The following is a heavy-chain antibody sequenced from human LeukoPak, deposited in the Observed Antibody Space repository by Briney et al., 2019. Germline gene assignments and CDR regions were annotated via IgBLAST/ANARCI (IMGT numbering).Heavy chain of an antibody. CDR3: ARGDIVVVPAALRSHDAFDI. CDR2: IYYSGST. D-gene: IGHD2-2*02. Sequence: PSETLSLTCTVSGGSISSGDYYWSWIRQPPGKGLEWIGYIYYSGSTYYNPSLKSRVTISVDTSKNQFSLKLSSVTAADTAVYYCARGDIVVVPAALRSHDAFDIWGQGTMVTVSS. V-gene: IGHV4-30-4*08. CDR1: GGSISSGDYY. J-gene: IGHJ3*02.